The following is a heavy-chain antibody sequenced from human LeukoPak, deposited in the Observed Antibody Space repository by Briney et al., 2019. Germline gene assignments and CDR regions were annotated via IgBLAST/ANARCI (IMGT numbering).Heavy chain of an antibody. CDR2: IQYDVSSE. D-gene: IGHD6-13*01. CDR1: GFTFSSYG. V-gene: IGHV3-30*02. CDR3: AREYSGRCIHAFHS. Sequence: GGSLRLSCAASGFTFSSYGMHWVRQAPGKGLEWVAFIQYDVSSEYYADSVKGRFTVSRDNSEDTVYLQMNSLRAEDTAVYYCAREYSGRCIHAFHSWGQGTTVTVSS. J-gene: IGHJ3*02.